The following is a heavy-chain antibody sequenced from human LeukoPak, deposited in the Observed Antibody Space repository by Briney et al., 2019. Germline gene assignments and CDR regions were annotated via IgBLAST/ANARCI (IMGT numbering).Heavy chain of an antibody. CDR2: ISSSSSTI. J-gene: IGHJ4*02. CDR1: GFTFSSYS. D-gene: IGHD1-26*01. V-gene: IGHV3-48*01. CDR3: AKDGSGSFSHFDY. Sequence: GGSLSLSCAASGFTFSSYSMNWVRQAPGKGLEWVSYISSSSSTIYYADSVKGRFTISRDNSKNTLYLQMNSLRAEDTAVYYCAKDGSGSFSHFDYWGQGTLVTVSS.